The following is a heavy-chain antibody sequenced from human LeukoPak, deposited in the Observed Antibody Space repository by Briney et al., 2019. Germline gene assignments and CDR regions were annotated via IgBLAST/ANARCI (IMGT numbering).Heavy chain of an antibody. D-gene: IGHD3-10*01. CDR2: INPNSGGT. CDR1: GYTFTGYY. V-gene: IGHV1-2*02. J-gene: IGHJ4*02. CDR3: ARDPGSITLVRGLIGYFDY. Sequence: ASVKVSCKASGYTFTGYYMHWVRQAPGQGLEWMGWINPNSGGTNYAPKFQGRVTMTRDTSISTAYMELSRLRSDDTAVYFCARDPGSITLVRGLIGYFDYWGQGTLVTVSS.